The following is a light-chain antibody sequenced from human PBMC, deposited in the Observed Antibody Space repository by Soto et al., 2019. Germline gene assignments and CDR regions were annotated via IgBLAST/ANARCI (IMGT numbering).Light chain of an antibody. CDR1: ISDVGGYNY. Sequence: QSALTQPASVSGSPGQSITISCTGTISDVGGYNYVSWYQQHPGKAPKLVIYEVTKRPSGVSNRFSGSKSGNTDSLTISGRQAEDDADYYCSSYPSSSTLVVFGGGTKGTVL. V-gene: IGLV2-14*01. J-gene: IGLJ2*01. CDR3: SSYPSSSTLVV. CDR2: EVT.